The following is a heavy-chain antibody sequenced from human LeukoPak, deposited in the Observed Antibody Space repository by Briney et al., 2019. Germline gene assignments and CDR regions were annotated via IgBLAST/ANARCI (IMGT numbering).Heavy chain of an antibody. CDR3: ARDGVGATEGNWFDP. V-gene: IGHV1-69*13. J-gene: IGHJ5*02. CDR1: NYTFTSYP. Sequence: SVKVSCKGSNYTFTSYPISWVRQAPGQGLEWMGGIIPIFGTANYAQKFQGRVTITADESTSTAYMVLSSLRSEDTAVYYCARDGVGATEGNWFDPWGQGTLVTVSS. D-gene: IGHD1-26*01. CDR2: IIPIFGTA.